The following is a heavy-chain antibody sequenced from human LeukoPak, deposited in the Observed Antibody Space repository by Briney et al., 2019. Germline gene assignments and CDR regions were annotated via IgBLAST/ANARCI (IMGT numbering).Heavy chain of an antibody. V-gene: IGHV5-51*01. CDR1: GDRFTSYW. CDR3: ARRPLHSQNWLAP. CDR2: IFPGDSDT. J-gene: IGHJ5*02. Sequence: GESLKISCKGYGDRFTSYWVALARQMPGKGLELMGIIFPGDSDTRYSPSIQGQVTISVDRSISTAYLQWSSLKASDTAIYYCARRPLHSQNWLAPWGQGTLVTVSS.